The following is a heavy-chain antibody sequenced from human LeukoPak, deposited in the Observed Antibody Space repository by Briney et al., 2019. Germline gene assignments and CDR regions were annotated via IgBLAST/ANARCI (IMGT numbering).Heavy chain of an antibody. D-gene: IGHD4-17*01. CDR3: ARVGGDQVGY. V-gene: IGHV3-53*01. CDR1: GLTVSSKY. Sequence: PGGSLRLSCAASGLTVSSKYMSWVRQAPGKGPEWVSVMYNNGNTHYADSVKGRFTISRDNAKNTLYLQMNSLRAEDTAVYYCARVGGDQVGYWGQGTLVTVSS. J-gene: IGHJ4*02. CDR2: MYNNGNT.